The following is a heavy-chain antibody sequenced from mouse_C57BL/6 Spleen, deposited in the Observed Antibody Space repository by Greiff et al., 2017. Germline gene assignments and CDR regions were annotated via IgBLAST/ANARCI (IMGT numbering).Heavy chain of an antibody. J-gene: IGHJ1*03. Sequence: VQLQQSGPELVKPGASVKISCKASGYTFTDYYMNWVKQSHGKSLEWIGDINPNNGGTSYNQKFKGKATLTVDKSSSTAYMELRSLTSEDSAVYYCARRGYDYDRDWYFDVWGTGTTVTVSS. CDR1: GYTFTDYY. D-gene: IGHD2-4*01. CDR3: ARRGYDYDRDWYFDV. V-gene: IGHV1-26*01. CDR2: INPNNGGT.